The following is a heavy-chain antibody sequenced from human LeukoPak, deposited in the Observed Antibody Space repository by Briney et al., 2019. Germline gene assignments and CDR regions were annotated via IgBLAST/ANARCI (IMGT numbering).Heavy chain of an antibody. V-gene: IGHV4-30-4*01. J-gene: IGHJ6*02. CDR2: IYYSGST. CDR3: ARDSPTDPEDYYYGMDA. CDR1: GGSISSGDYY. D-gene: IGHD1-14*01. Sequence: PSETLSLTCTVSGGSISSGDYYWSWIRQPPGKGLEWIGYIYYSGSTYYNPSLKSRVTISVDTSKNQFSLKLSSVTAADTAVYYCARDSPTDPEDYYYGMDAWGQGTTVTVSS.